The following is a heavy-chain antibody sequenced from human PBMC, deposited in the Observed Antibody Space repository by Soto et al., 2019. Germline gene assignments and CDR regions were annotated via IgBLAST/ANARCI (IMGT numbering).Heavy chain of an antibody. D-gene: IGHD3-16*02. CDR1: GFTFSSYA. V-gene: IGHV3-23*01. Sequence: GGSLRLSCAASGFTFSSYAMSWVRQAPGQGLEWVSAISGSGGSTYYADSVKGRFTISRENSKNTLYLQMNSLRAEDTAVYYCAKDYYEYVWGSYRYSAGGYWGRGTLVTVSS. J-gene: IGHJ4*02. CDR2: ISGSGGST. CDR3: AKDYYEYVWGSYRYSAGGY.